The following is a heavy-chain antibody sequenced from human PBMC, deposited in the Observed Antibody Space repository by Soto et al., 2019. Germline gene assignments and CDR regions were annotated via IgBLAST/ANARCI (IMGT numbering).Heavy chain of an antibody. V-gene: IGHV3-30-3*01. CDR3: ARATYCDAAGHYYYGMDV. CDR2: ISYDGSIK. Sequence: QVQLVESGGGVVQPGRSLRLSCAASGFTFSSYAMHWVRQAPGKGLEWVAVISYDGSIKYYADSVKGRFTISRDNSKNTRYLHMNSLRAADTAVYYWARATYCDAAGHYYYGMDVWGRGTTVTVSS. D-gene: IGHD4-17*01. J-gene: IGHJ6*02. CDR1: GFTFSSYA.